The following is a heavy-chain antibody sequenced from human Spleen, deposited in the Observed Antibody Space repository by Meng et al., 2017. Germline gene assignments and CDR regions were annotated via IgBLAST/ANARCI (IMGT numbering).Heavy chain of an antibody. CDR2: ISGSGGST. V-gene: IGHV3-23*01. J-gene: IGHJ3*02. CDR3: AKVASIWSWAGAFDI. CDR1: GFTFSSYA. Sequence: GGSLRLSCAASGFTFSSYAMNWVRQAPGKGLEWVSTISGSGGSTYYADSVKGRFTISRDNSKNTLYLQMNSLRAEDTAVYYCAKVASIWSWAGAFDIWGQGTMVTVSS. D-gene: IGHD6-13*01.